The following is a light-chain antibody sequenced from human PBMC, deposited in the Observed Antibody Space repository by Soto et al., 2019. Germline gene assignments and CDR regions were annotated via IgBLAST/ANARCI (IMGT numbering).Light chain of an antibody. CDR1: SSNIGAGYD. V-gene: IGLV1-40*01. CDR3: QSYDSSLSGL. CDR2: GNS. Sequence: QSVLTQPPSVSGAPGQRVTISCTGSSSNIGAGYDVHWYQQRPGTAPKLLIYGNSNRPSGVPDRCSGSKSGTSASLAITGLQAEDEADYYCQSYDSSLSGLFGGGTKLTVL. J-gene: IGLJ2*01.